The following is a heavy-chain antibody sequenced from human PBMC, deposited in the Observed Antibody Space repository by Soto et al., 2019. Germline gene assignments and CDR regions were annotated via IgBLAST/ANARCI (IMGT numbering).Heavy chain of an antibody. CDR3: ARDYGSNSLDYFDY. Sequence: GVSLRLSCAASGFTFSDYYMSWIRQAPGKGLEWVSYISSSGSTIYYADSVKGRFTISWDNAKNSLYLQMNSLRAEDTAVYYCARDYGSNSLDYFDYWGQGTLVTVSS. V-gene: IGHV3-11*01. J-gene: IGHJ4*02. CDR1: GFTFSDYY. CDR2: ISSSGSTI. D-gene: IGHD4-4*01.